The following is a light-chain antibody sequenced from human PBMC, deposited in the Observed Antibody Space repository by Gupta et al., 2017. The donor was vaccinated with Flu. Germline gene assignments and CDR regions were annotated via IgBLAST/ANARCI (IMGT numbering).Light chain of an antibody. CDR3: CSYAGNYGLV. CDR1: SNDIGIYPY. J-gene: IGLJ2*01. V-gene: IGLV2-11*01. Sequence: QSALTQPRSASGSPGQSVTISCTGTSNDIGIYPYVSWYQQQSGKAPKLIISDVNKRPSGVPARFSGSRSGNTASLTISGLQADDEADYHCCSYAGNYGLVFGGGTRLTVL. CDR2: DVN.